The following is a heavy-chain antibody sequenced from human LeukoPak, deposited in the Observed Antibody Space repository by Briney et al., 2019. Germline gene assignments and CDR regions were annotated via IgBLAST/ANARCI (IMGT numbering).Heavy chain of an antibody. V-gene: IGHV1-3*01. CDR2: INAGNGNT. Sequence: ASVKVSCKASGYTFTSYAMHWVRQAPGQRLEWMGWINAGNGNTKYSQKFQGRVTITTDTSASTAYMELSSLRSEDTAVYYCASNYYGSGPFDYWGQGTLVTVSS. D-gene: IGHD3-10*01. CDR3: ASNYYGSGPFDY. CDR1: GYTFTSYA. J-gene: IGHJ4*02.